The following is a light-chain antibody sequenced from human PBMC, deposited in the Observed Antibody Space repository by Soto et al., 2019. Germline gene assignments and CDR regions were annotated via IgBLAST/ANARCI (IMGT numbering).Light chain of an antibody. J-gene: IGKJ5*01. Sequence: IELTQSPYALSVSPGERATLSCRASQRIXEKVVWYKQKSGQAPRILIXGEFTRAAVVPARFRGSGSGKEFTLNISSLEPEDFAVYYCQQHSDWSPRTFGQGTRVEIK. V-gene: IGKV3-15*01. CDR2: GEF. CDR3: QQHSDWSPRT. CDR1: QRIXEK.